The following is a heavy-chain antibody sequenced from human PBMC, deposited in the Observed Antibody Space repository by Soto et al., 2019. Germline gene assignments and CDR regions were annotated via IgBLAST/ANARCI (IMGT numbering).Heavy chain of an antibody. CDR1: GGTFSSYA. J-gene: IGHJ3*02. V-gene: IGHV1-69*01. Sequence: QVQLVQSGAEVKKPGSSVKVSCKASGGTFSSYAISWVRQAPGQGLEWMGGIIPIFGTANYAQKFQGRVTITADESTSTAYMELSSLRSEDTAVYYCVRRRTTYYYDSSGSRDAFDIWGQGTMVTVSS. CDR2: IIPIFGTA. CDR3: VRRRTTYYYDSSGSRDAFDI. D-gene: IGHD3-22*01.